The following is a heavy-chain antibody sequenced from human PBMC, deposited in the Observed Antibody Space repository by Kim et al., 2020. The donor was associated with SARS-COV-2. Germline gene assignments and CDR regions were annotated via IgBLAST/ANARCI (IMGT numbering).Heavy chain of an antibody. CDR2: IIPIFGTA. D-gene: IGHD3-9*01. Sequence: VKVSCKASGGTFSSYAISWVRQAPGQGLEWMGGIIPIFGTANYAQKFQGRVTITADESTSTAYMELSSLRSEDTAVYYCARGLTGYYSSYFDYWGQGTLVTVSS. J-gene: IGHJ4*02. CDR1: GGTFSSYA. V-gene: IGHV1-69*13. CDR3: ARGLTGYYSSYFDY.